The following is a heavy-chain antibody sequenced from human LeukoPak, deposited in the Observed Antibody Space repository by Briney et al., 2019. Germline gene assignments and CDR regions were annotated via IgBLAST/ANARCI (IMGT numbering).Heavy chain of an antibody. J-gene: IGHJ2*01. D-gene: IGHD2/OR15-2a*01. Sequence: SETLSLTCAVSGGSFSGFYWSWLRQPPGKGLEWIGEMHHSGATSYKPSLRSRVTISGGTSKNQFSLNLSSVTAADTAVYYCARGILGYYYFDLWGRGTLVTVSS. CDR2: MHHSGAT. CDR1: GGSFSGFY. V-gene: IGHV4-34*01. CDR3: ARGILGYYYFDL.